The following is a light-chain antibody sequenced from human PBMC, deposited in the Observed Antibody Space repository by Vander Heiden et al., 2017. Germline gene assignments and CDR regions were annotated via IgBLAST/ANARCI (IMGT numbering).Light chain of an antibody. CDR2: GNS. V-gene: IGLV1-40*01. J-gene: IGLJ3*02. Sequence: QSVLTQPPSVSGAPGQRVTISCTGSSSNIGAVYDVHWYQQLPEKAPNLLIYGNSNRPSGVPDRFSGSKSGTSASLAITGLQAEDEADYYCQSYDSSLSGSVFGGGTKLTVL. CDR1: SSNIGAVYD. CDR3: QSYDSSLSGSV.